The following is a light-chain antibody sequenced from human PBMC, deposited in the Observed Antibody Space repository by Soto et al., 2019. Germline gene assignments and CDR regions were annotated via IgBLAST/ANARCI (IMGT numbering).Light chain of an antibody. V-gene: IGKV3-20*01. Sequence: EIVLTQSPGTLSLSPGERATLSCRASQSVTSSYLAWYQQKPGQAPRLLIYGASSRATGIPDRFSGSGSGTDFTLPISRLEPKDFAVFYCQQYGSSPLTFGGGTKVEIK. CDR2: GAS. CDR1: QSVTSSY. CDR3: QQYGSSPLT. J-gene: IGKJ4*01.